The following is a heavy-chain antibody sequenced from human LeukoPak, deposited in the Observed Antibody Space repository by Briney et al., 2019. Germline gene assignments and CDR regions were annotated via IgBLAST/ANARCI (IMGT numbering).Heavy chain of an antibody. Sequence: QPGGSLRLSCAASGFGFSSYWMHWVRQVPGRGPLWVSHISTDGSTTNYADSVKGRFTTSRDNANNTLYLQMNSLRAEDTAVYYCLFGSGSYYTAFEYWGQGALVTVSS. V-gene: IGHV3-74*01. CDR3: LFGSGSYYTAFEY. CDR1: GFGFSSYW. J-gene: IGHJ4*02. D-gene: IGHD3-10*01. CDR2: ISTDGSTT.